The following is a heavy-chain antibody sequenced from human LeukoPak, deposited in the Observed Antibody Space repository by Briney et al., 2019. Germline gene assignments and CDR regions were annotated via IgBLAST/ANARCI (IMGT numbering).Heavy chain of an antibody. D-gene: IGHD1-14*01. CDR1: GYPFTKWE. CDR3: APGPRNDP. J-gene: IGHJ5*02. CDR2: VHPYNGNT. Sequence: ASVKVSCKTSGYPFTKWEINWVRQAAGQGLEWLGWVHPYNGNTYYAQRFRGRVTMSRDTSTTTAYMELSGLRSNDTALYFCAPGPRNDPGGQGTLGTVSS. V-gene: IGHV1-8*01.